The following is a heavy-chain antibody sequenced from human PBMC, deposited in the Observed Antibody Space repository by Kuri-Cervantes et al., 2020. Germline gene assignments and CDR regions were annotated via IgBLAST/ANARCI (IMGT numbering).Heavy chain of an antibody. Sequence: ASVKVSCKPSGYTFTSYGISWVRQAPGQGLEWMGWISAYNGNTNYAQKLQGRVTMTTDTSTSTAYMELRSLRSDDTAVYYCAAAEVGIVVVPAATQFDYWGQGTLVTVSS. J-gene: IGHJ4*02. D-gene: IGHD2-2*01. CDR2: ISAYNGNT. CDR3: AAAEVGIVVVPAATQFDY. V-gene: IGHV1-18*01. CDR1: GYTFTSYG.